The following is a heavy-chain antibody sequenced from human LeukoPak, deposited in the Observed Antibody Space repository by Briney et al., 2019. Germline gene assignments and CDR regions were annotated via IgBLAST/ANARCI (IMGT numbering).Heavy chain of an antibody. J-gene: IGHJ4*02. CDR1: GFTFSSYG. CDR3: AKEGLAAAGTFDY. Sequence: PGGSLRLSCAASGFTFSSYGMHWVRQAPGKGLEWVALIRYDGSNKYYADSVKGRFTISRDNSKNTLYLQMNSLRAEDTAVYYCAKEGLAAAGTFDYWGQGTLVTVSS. D-gene: IGHD6-13*01. V-gene: IGHV3-30*02. CDR2: IRYDGSNK.